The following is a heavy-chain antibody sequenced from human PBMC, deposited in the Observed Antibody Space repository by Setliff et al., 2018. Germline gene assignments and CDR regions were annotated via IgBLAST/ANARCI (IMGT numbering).Heavy chain of an antibody. CDR2: VTQGGSE. D-gene: IGHD6-13*01. V-gene: IGHV3-23*01. CDR1: GFTFRDYS. CDR3: ARWGGIAAAGPEYYFDY. J-gene: IGHJ4*02. Sequence: GGSLRLSCETSGFTFRDYSMTWVRQAPGKGLEWVSGVTQGGSEFHADSVKGRFTISRDNSKSSVYLQMNSLRAEDMAVYYCARWGGIAAAGPEYYFDYWGQGTLVTVSS.